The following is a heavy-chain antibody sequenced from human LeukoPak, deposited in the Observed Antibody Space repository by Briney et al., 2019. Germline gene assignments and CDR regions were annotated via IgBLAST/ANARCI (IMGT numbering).Heavy chain of an antibody. V-gene: IGHV1-2*02. CDR2: INPNSGGT. D-gene: IGHD2-15*01. CDR3: AGGYCSGGSCLSYDY. J-gene: IGHJ4*02. Sequence: ASVKVSCKASGYTFTGYYMHWVRQAPGQGLEWMGWINPNSGGTNYAQKFQGRVTMTRDTSISTAYMELSRLRSDDTAVYYCAGGYCSGGSCLSYDYWGQGTLVTVSS. CDR1: GYTFTGYY.